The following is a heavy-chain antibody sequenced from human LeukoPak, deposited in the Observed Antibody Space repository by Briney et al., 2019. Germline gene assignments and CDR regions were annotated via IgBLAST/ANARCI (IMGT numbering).Heavy chain of an antibody. Sequence: LEALSLTCTISGGSVSDYYWSWIRQSPGKGLEWIGYIYYSGSTNYNPSLKRRVTISVDPSKNQFSLKLSSVTAADTAMYYCARGSPGSGELIPYNWFDPWGQGTLVTASS. CDR2: IYYSGST. D-gene: IGHD3-10*01. CDR3: ARGSPGSGELIPYNWFDP. V-gene: IGHV4-59*02. J-gene: IGHJ5*02. CDR1: GGSVSDYY.